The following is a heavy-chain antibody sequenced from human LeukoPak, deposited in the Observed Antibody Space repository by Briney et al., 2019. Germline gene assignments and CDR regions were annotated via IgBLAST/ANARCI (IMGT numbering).Heavy chain of an antibody. Sequence: ASVKVSCKASGYTFTSYGISWVRQAPGQGLEWMGWISAYNGSTNYAQKLQGRVTMTTDTSTSTAYMELRSLRSDDTAVYYCARGGYYYDSSGYYVDYWGQGTLVTVSS. V-gene: IGHV1-18*01. D-gene: IGHD3-22*01. J-gene: IGHJ4*02. CDR3: ARGGYYYDSSGYYVDY. CDR2: ISAYNGST. CDR1: GYTFTSYG.